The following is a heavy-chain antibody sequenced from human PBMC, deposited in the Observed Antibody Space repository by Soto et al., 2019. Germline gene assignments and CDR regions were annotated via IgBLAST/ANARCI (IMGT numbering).Heavy chain of an antibody. D-gene: IGHD6-13*01. CDR2: INHSGST. CDR1: GGSFSGYY. V-gene: IGHV4-34*01. CDR3: AXXXXAAGMGFYYYGMDV. J-gene: IGHJ6*02. Sequence: QVQLQQWGAGLLKPSETLSLTCAVYGGSFSGYYWSWIRQPPGKGLEWIGEINHSGSTNYNPSLKSRVTISVDTSKNQFSLKLSSVTAADTAVYYCAXXXXAAGMGFYYYGMDVWGQGTTVTVSS.